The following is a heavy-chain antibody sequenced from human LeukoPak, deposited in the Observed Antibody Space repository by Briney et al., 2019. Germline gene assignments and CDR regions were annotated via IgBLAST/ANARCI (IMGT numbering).Heavy chain of an antibody. CDR2: ISSSGSTI. CDR3: AKDWIEYSSSGERAFDI. V-gene: IGHV3-48*01. J-gene: IGHJ4*02. Sequence: PGGSLRLSCAASGFTFSSYSMNWVRQAPGKGLEWVSYISSSGSTIYYADSVKGRFTISRDNSKNTLYLQMNSLRAEDTAVYYCAKDWIEYSSSGERAFDIWGQGTLVTVSS. D-gene: IGHD6-6*01. CDR1: GFTFSSYS.